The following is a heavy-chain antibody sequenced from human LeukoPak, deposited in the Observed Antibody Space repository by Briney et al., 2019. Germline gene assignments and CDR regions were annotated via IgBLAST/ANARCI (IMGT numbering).Heavy chain of an antibody. J-gene: IGHJ4*02. D-gene: IGHD2-2*01. Sequence: GGSLRLSCAASGFTFSNFAMSWFRQALGKGLEWVSTITSGGASTYYADSVKGRLTISRDYSKSTLHLQLDSLRTEDTAVYYCTKGGSTSPNGINDYWGQGTLVTVSS. CDR2: ITSGGAST. V-gene: IGHV3-23*01. CDR3: TKGGSTSPNGINDY. CDR1: GFTFSNFA.